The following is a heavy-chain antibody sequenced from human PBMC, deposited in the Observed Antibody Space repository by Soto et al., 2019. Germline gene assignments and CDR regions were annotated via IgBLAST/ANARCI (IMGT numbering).Heavy chain of an antibody. CDR1: GASLNSGNYY. CDR2: IYVTGAV. D-gene: IGHD2-21*01. Sequence: SETLSLTCSVSGASLNSGNYYWIWIRQVPGKGLEWIGHIYVTGAVDYNPSLRDRITISQDTSERQFSLDLRLVTAADTAGYYCARLRIATNNYKWFDPWGQGTLVTVSS. V-gene: IGHV4-31*03. CDR3: ARLRIATNNYKWFDP. J-gene: IGHJ5*02.